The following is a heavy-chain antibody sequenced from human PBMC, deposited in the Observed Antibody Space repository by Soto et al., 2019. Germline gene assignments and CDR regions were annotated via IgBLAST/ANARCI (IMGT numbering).Heavy chain of an antibody. CDR2: IWYDGSNK. CDR1: GFTFSSYG. D-gene: IGHD3-22*01. V-gene: IGHV3-33*01. CDR3: ARELYYYDSSGYYHY. J-gene: IGHJ4*02. Sequence: QVQLVESGGGVVQPGRSLRLSCAASGFTFSSYGMHWVRQAPGKGLEWVAVIWYDGSNKYYADSVKGRFTISRDNSKNTLYLPMNSLRAEDTAVYYCARELYYYDSSGYYHYWGQETLVTVSS.